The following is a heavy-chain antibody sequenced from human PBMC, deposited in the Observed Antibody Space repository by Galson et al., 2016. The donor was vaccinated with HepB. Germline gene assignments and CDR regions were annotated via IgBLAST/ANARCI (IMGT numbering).Heavy chain of an antibody. J-gene: IGHJ3*02. D-gene: IGHD3-22*01. CDR2: ISYDGSNK. Sequence: SLRLSCAASGFTFSGYAMHWVRQAPGKGLEWVAVISYDGSNKYYADSVKGRFTISRANSKNTLYLQMNSLRAEDTAVYYCASLRSGSYAFDIWGQGTMVTVSS. V-gene: IGHV3-30*03. CDR3: ASLRSGSYAFDI. CDR1: GFTFSGYA.